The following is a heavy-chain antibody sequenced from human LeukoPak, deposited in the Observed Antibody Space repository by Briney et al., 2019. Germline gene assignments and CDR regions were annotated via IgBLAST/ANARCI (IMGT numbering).Heavy chain of an antibody. CDR2: IRGSGGIT. CDR3: AKDDDWGRFKD. CDR1: GFTFSNYG. Sequence: GGTLRLSCAASGFTFSNYGMNWVRQAPGKGLEWVSGIRGSGGITYYTDSVKGRFTISRDNSKNTVSLQMNSLRGEDTAVYYCAKDDDWGRFKDWGQGTLITVSS. V-gene: IGHV3-23*01. D-gene: IGHD3-16*01. J-gene: IGHJ1*01.